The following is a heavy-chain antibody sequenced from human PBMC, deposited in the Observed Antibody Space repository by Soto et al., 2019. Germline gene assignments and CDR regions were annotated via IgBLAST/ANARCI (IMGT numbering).Heavy chain of an antibody. CDR1: GFTFSSYS. V-gene: IGHV3-48*02. CDR3: ARSPRRDGYNFRDAFDI. J-gene: IGHJ3*02. Sequence: GGSLRLSCAASGFTFSSYSMNWVRQAPGKGLEWVSYISSSSSTIYYADSVKGRFTISRDNAKNSLYLQMNSLRDEDTAVYYCARSPRRDGYNFRDAFDIWGQGTMVTVSS. CDR2: ISSSSSTI. D-gene: IGHD5-12*01.